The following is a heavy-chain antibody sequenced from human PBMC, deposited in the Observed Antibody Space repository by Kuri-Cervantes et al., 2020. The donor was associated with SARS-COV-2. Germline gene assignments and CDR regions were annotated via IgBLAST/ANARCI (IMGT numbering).Heavy chain of an antibody. D-gene: IGHD2-21*01. CDR1: GYSISSGYY. J-gene: IGHJ2*01. CDR2: IYHTGTT. CDR3: AMSSDWNPLWYFDL. V-gene: IGHV4-38-2*01. Sequence: ESLKISCAVSGYSISSGYYWGWIRQPPGKGLEWIGSIYHTGTTSYKSSLKSRVTISADTSKNQSSLNLKSVAAADTAIYYCAMSSDWNPLWYFDLWGRGTLVTVSS.